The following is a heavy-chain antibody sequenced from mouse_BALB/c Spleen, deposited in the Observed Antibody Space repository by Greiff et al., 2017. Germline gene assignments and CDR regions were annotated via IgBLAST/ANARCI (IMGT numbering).Heavy chain of an antibody. CDR2: INPSNGGT. Sequence: VQLQQSGAELVKPGASVKLSCKASGYTFTSYYMYWVKQRPGQGLEWIGEINPSNGGTNFNEKFKSKATLTVDKSSSTAYMQLSSLTSEDSAVYDCTRSRVITYAMDYWGQGTSVTVSS. V-gene: IGHV1S81*02. CDR3: TRSRVITYAMDY. J-gene: IGHJ4*01. CDR1: GYTFTSYY. D-gene: IGHD2-4*01.